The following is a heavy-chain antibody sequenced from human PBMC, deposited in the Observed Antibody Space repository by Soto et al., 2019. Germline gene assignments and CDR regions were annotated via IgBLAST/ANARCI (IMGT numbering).Heavy chain of an antibody. Sequence: SETLSLTCTVSGGSIISGGYYWILIRQHPGKGLEWIGYIYYSGSTYYNPSLKSRVTISVDTSKNQFSLKLSSVTAADTAVYYCASSRLWFGELLYPHYYGMDVWGQGTTVTVSS. CDR3: ASSRLWFGELLYPHYYGMDV. CDR2: IYYSGST. V-gene: IGHV4-31*03. CDR1: GGSIISGGYY. D-gene: IGHD3-10*01. J-gene: IGHJ6*02.